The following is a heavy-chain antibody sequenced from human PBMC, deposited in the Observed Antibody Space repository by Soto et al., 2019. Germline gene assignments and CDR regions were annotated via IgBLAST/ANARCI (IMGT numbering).Heavy chain of an antibody. CDR1: GGSISSYY. CDR3: AGPMTTVVTPNFDY. J-gene: IGHJ4*02. D-gene: IGHD4-17*01. V-gene: IGHV4-59*01. Sequence: SETLSLTCTVSGGSISSYYWSWIRQPPGKGLEWIGYIYYSGSTNYNPSLKRRVTISVATSKNQFSRKLSSVTRAETAVYYCAGPMTTVVTPNFDYWGQGTLVTVPS. CDR2: IYYSGST.